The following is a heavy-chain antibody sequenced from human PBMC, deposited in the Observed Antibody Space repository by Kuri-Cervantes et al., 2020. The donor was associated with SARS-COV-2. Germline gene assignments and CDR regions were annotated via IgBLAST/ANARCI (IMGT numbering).Heavy chain of an antibody. CDR3: AKDRAGVHDF. Sequence: GESLKISCAGSGFTFSGHSMNWVRQAPGKGLEWVSSINSVSSYVYYADSVKGRFTISRDNPKNTLYLQMNSLRAEDTAVYYCAKDRAGVHDFWGQGTLVTVSS. V-gene: IGHV3-21*04. CDR2: INSVSSYV. D-gene: IGHD2-21*01. CDR1: GFTFSGHS. J-gene: IGHJ4*02.